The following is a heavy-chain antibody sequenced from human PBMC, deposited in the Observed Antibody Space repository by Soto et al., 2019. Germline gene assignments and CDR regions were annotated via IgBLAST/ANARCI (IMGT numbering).Heavy chain of an antibody. CDR1: GYTFITYD. CDR2: MNPNNGNA. J-gene: IGHJ4*02. CDR3: ARRKERSGPNYFDS. V-gene: IGHV1-8*01. D-gene: IGHD6-25*01. Sequence: QVQLVQSGAEVKKPGASVKVSCKASGYTFITYDINWVRQAAGQGLEWMGWMNPNNGNAGYAQKFQPRVTMTRNTSISTAYMERSSLRFDDTAVYFCARRKERSGPNYFDSWGQGSLVTVSS.